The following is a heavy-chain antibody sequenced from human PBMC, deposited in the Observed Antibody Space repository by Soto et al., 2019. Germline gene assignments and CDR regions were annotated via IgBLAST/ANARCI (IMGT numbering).Heavy chain of an antibody. CDR3: ARAAHYDFWSGYYYMDV. Sequence: EVQLLESVGGLVQPGGSLRLSCATSGFTFISYAMAWVRQAPGKVLEWVSAISGSGGITYHAASVKGRFSISRDNSRNMLYLQMNRLGAEDTAVYYCARAAHYDFWSGYYYMDVWGIGTTVTVSS. CDR2: ISGSGGIT. CDR1: GFTFISYA. D-gene: IGHD3-3*01. V-gene: IGHV3-23*01. J-gene: IGHJ6*03.